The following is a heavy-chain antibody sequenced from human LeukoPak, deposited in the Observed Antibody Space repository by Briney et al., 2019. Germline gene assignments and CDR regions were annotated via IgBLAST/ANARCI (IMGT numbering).Heavy chain of an antibody. CDR2: ISYDGTKT. D-gene: IGHD3-10*01. J-gene: IGHJ4*02. V-gene: IGHV3-30*03. CDR1: GFTFTTYG. CDR3: ARERYYYGSGSYDY. Sequence: GGSLRLSCAASGFTFTTYGMHWVRQAPGEGLDWVALISYDGTKTYYSDSVKGRFTISRDNSKNTLYLQMNSLRAEDTAVYYCARERYYYGSGSYDYWGQGTLVTVSS.